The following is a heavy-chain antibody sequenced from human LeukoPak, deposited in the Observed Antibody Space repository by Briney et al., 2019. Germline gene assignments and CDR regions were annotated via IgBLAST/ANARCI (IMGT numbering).Heavy chain of an antibody. CDR3: AREGRDSSGYYWVIDY. CDR2: IYYSGST. V-gene: IGHV4-31*03. CDR1: GGSISSGGYY. J-gene: IGHJ4*02. Sequence: PSETLSLTCTVSGGSISSGGYYWSWVRQHPGKGLEWIGYIYYSGSTYYNPSLKSRVTISVDTSKNQFSLKLSSVTAADTAVYYCAREGRDSSGYYWVIDYWGQGTLVTVSS. D-gene: IGHD3-22*01.